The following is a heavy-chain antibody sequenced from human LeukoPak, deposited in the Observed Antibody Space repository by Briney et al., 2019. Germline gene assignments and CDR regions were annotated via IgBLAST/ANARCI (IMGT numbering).Heavy chain of an antibody. D-gene: IGHD2/OR15-2a*01. Sequence: SETLSLTCNVSGVSVSTSHWNWIRQRPGKGLEWIGCLSYTGKTDYNPSLKSRVSISLGSSNNHFSLKLTPVTPADTAVYYCSEGYFEPFDHWGQGILVTVSS. CDR3: SEGYFEPFDH. CDR2: LSYTGKT. V-gene: IGHV4-59*02. J-gene: IGHJ4*02. CDR1: GVSVSTSH.